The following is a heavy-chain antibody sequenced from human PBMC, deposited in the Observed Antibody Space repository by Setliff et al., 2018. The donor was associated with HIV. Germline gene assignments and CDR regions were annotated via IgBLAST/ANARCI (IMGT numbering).Heavy chain of an antibody. CDR3: AKVFPFGVDGFDI. CDR2: IGAAGYPK. V-gene: IGHV3-23*01. D-gene: IGHD3-10*01. Sequence: GGSLRLSCAASGFTFSNYAMGWVRQGPGKGLEWVSTIGAAGYPKHYAESVKGRFTIPKDNSQNALYLQMNSLTDEDTAVYYYAKVFPFGVDGFDIWVQGTMVTVSS. J-gene: IGHJ3*02. CDR1: GFTFSNYA.